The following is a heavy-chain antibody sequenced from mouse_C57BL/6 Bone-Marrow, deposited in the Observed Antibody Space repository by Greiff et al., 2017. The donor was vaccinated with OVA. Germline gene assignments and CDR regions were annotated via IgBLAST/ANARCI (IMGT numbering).Heavy chain of an antibody. CDR3: ARGGIYYDYPYYAMDY. J-gene: IGHJ4*01. D-gene: IGHD2-4*01. Sequence: EVQLVESGGGLVKPGGSLKLSCAASGFTFSSYAMSWVRQTPEKRLEWVATISDGGSYTYYPDNVKGRFTISRDNAKNNLYLQMSHLKSEDTAMYYCARGGIYYDYPYYAMDYWGQGTSVTVSS. V-gene: IGHV5-4*01. CDR2: ISDGGSYT. CDR1: GFTFSSYA.